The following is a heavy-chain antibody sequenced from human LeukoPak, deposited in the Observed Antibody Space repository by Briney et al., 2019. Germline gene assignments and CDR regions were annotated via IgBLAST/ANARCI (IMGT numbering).Heavy chain of an antibody. CDR1: GYTFTSYA. J-gene: IGHJ4*02. CDR2: INTNTGNP. Sequence: ASVKVSCKTSGYTFTSYAMNWVRKAPGQGLEWMGWINTNTGNPTYAQGFTGRFVFSLDTSVSTAYLQINNLKAEDNAVYYCARGGANDLYFDNWAREPWSPSPQ. V-gene: IGHV7-4-1*02. CDR3: ARGGANDLYFDN. D-gene: IGHD1-1*01.